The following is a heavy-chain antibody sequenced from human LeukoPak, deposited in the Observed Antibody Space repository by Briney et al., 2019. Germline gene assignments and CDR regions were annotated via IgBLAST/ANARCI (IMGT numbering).Heavy chain of an antibody. J-gene: IGHJ4*02. V-gene: IGHV3-15*01. CDR1: GFTFGNAW. CDR3: TTDKEARLRLGELSLKAYFDY. CDR2: IKSKTDGGTT. D-gene: IGHD3-16*02. Sequence: GGSLRLSCAASGFTFGNAWMSWVRQAPGKGLEWVGRIKSKTDGGTTDYAAPVKGRFTISRDDSKNTLYLQMNSLKTEDTAVYYCTTDKEARLRLGELSLKAYFDYWGQGTLVTVSS.